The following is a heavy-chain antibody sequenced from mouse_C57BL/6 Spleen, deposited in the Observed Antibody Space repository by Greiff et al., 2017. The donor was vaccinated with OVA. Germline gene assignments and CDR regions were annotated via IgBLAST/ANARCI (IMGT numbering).Heavy chain of an antibody. Sequence: KESCKASGYTFTSYWMHWVKQRPGQGLEWIGRIHPSDSDTNYNQKFKGKATLTVDKSSSTAYMQLSSLTSEDSAVYYCAIGWLLTWDYWGQGTTLTVSS. CDR1: GYTFTSYW. D-gene: IGHD2-3*01. J-gene: IGHJ2*01. V-gene: IGHV1-74*01. CDR2: IHPSDSDT. CDR3: AIGWLLTWDY.